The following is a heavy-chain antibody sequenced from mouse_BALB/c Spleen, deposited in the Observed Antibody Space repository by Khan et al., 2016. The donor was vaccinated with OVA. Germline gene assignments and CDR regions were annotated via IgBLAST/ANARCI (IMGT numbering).Heavy chain of an antibody. D-gene: IGHD2-14*01. V-gene: IGHV2-6-4*01. CDR2: IWGGGGT. CDR3: ARAYYRYYGYYAMDY. CDR1: GFSLSRYN. J-gene: IGHJ4*01. Sequence: VQLVESGPGLVAPSQSLSITCTVSGFSLSRYNVHWVRQPPGKGLEWLGMIWGGGGTDYNSTLKSRLSNRKDNSKSQVLLKMNSLQTDDTAMYYCARAYYRYYGYYAMDYWGQGTSVTVSS.